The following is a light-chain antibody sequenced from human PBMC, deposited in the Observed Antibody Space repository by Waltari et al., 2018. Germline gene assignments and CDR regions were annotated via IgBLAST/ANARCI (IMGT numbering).Light chain of an antibody. CDR2: GAS. CDR3: LQYGSSPWT. CDR1: QGVRSSE. J-gene: IGKJ1*01. V-gene: IGKV3-20*01. Sequence: EIVLTQSPGTLSVSPGERATLSCRASQGVRSSELAWYQQKPGQAPRLLIFGASNRATGIPDRFSGSGSGTDFTLTISRLEPEDFAVYYCLQYGSSPWTFGQGTKVEIK.